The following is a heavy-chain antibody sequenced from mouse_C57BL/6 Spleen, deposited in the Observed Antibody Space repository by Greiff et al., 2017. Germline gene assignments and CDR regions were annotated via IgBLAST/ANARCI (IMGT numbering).Heavy chain of an antibody. CDR2: IRSKSNNYAT. V-gene: IGHV10-1*01. CDR3: VRQGIHWYFDV. J-gene: IGHJ1*03. CDR1: GFSFNTYA. Sequence: EVQLVESGGGLVQPKGSLKLSCAASGFSFNTYAMNWVRQAPGKGLEWVARIRSKSNNYATYYADSVKDRFTISRDDSESMLYLQMNNLKTEDTAMYYCVRQGIHWYFDVWGTGTTVTVSS.